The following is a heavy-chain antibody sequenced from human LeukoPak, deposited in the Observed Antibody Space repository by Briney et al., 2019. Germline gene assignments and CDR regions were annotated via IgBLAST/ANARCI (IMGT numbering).Heavy chain of an antibody. V-gene: IGHV3-48*02. CDR1: GFTFSSYS. D-gene: IGHD2-15*01. Sequence: GGSLRLSCAASGFTFSSYSMTWVRQAPGKGLEWVSYISLSSTTIYYADSVKGRFTISRDDAENSLYLQMNSLRDEDTAVYYCARVSGWPWDYWGQGTLVTVSS. CDR3: ARVSGWPWDY. J-gene: IGHJ4*02. CDR2: ISLSSTTI.